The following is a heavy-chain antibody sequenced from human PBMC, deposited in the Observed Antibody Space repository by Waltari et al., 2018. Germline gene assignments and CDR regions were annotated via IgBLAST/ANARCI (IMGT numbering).Heavy chain of an antibody. J-gene: IGHJ4*02. V-gene: IGHV4-34*01. CDR1: GGSFSGYY. CDR3: AMSGEWLRSEPDY. CDR2: INHSGST. Sequence: QVQLQQWGAGLLKPSETLSLTCAVYGGSFSGYYWSWIRQPPGKGLEWIGEINHSGSTNYNPSLKSRVTISVDTSKNQFSLKLSSVTAADTAVYYCAMSGEWLRSEPDYWGQGTLVTVSS. D-gene: IGHD5-12*01.